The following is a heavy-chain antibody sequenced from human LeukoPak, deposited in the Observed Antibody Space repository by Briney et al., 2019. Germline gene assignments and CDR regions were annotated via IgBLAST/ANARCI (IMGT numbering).Heavy chain of an antibody. V-gene: IGHV4-34*01. J-gene: IGHJ4*02. CDR1: GGSFSGYY. D-gene: IGHD3-10*01. Sequence: SETLSLTCAVYGGSFSGYYWSWIRQPPGKGLEWIGEINHSGSTNYNPSLKNRVTISVETSKNQFSLKLSSVTAADTAVYYCARGIWFGEFQPLDYWGQGTLVSVSS. CDR3: ARGIWFGEFQPLDY. CDR2: INHSGST.